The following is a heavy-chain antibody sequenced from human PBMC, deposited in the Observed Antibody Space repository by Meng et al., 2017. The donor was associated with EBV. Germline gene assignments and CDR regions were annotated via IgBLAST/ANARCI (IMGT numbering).Heavy chain of an antibody. CDR1: GSTFTSYG. J-gene: IGHJ4*02. D-gene: IGHD3-22*01. CDR2: ISAYNGNT. CDR3: ARDGRLYDTPSPFDY. Sequence: QGQLVQCGAEVKKPGASVTVSCKASGSTFTSYGISWVRQAPGQGLEWMGWISAYNGNTNYAQKLQGRVTMTTDTSTSTAYMELRSLRSDDTAVYYCARDGRLYDTPSPFDYWGQGTLVTVSS. V-gene: IGHV1-18*01.